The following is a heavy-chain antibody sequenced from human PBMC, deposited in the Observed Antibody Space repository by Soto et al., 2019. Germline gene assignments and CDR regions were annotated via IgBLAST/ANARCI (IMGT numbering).Heavy chain of an antibody. CDR1: GFNVSSNS. Sequence: GGSLRLSCAASGFNVSSNSMNWVRQAPGKGLEWLSLIHSDANTKYADSVKGRFTVSRDSSENKFYLQMNSLRAEDTAVYYCARHVWLEIWGQGTLVTVSS. D-gene: IGHD3-9*01. V-gene: IGHV3-53*01. CDR3: ARHVWLEI. J-gene: IGHJ4*02. CDR2: IHSDANT.